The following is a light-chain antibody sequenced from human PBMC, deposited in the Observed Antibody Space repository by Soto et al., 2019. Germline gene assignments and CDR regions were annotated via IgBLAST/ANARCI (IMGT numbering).Light chain of an antibody. CDR3: QQYGTSPYT. V-gene: IGKV3-20*01. CDR2: GAS. J-gene: IGKJ2*01. Sequence: EIALTQSPGTLSLSPGERATLSRRASQSISSSLAWYRQKPGQAPRLLIYGASSRATGIPDRFSGSGSGTDFTLTISRLEPEDFAVYYCQQYGTSPYTFGQGTKLEIK. CDR1: QSISSS.